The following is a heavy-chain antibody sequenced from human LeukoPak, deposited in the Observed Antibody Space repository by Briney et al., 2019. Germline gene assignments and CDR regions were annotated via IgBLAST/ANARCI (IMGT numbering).Heavy chain of an antibody. V-gene: IGHV3-23*01. Sequence: GGSLRLSCAASGLAFSTYSMSWVRQAPGKGLYWVSGISASGSSTYYADSVKGRFTISGDNPKNTVYLQMNSLRAEDTVVYYCAMRFGSGWYAYWGQGTLVTVSS. CDR2: ISASGSST. J-gene: IGHJ4*02. CDR3: AMRFGSGWYAY. CDR1: GLAFSTYS. D-gene: IGHD6-19*01.